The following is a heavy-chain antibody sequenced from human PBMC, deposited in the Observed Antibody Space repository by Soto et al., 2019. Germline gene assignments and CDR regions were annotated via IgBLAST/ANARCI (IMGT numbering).Heavy chain of an antibody. J-gene: IGHJ5*02. CDR2: IWHDGNKK. CDR3: ARGRLRKDDFCDS. V-gene: IGHV3-33*01. Sequence: QVQLVDSGGGVVQPGTSLRLSCAASGFTFSSYGMHWVRQAPGKGPEWVAVIWHDGNKKYYADSVKGRFTISRDNSKNTLSLQMNSLRVEETAVYYCARGRLRKDDFCDSWGQGTLVTLS. CDR1: GFTFSSYG. D-gene: IGHD3-3*01.